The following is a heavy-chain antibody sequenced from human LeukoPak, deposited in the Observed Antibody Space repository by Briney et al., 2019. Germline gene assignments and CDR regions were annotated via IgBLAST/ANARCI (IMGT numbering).Heavy chain of an antibody. CDR1: GGTFSSCA. J-gene: IGHJ4*02. D-gene: IGHD6-19*01. Sequence: ASVKVSCKASGGTFSSCAISWVRQAPGQGLEWMGGIIPIFGTANYAQKFQGRVTITADESTSTAYMELSSLRSEDTAVYYCATPSSGWPGYFDYWGQGTLVTVSS. V-gene: IGHV1-69*13. CDR2: IIPIFGTA. CDR3: ATPSSGWPGYFDY.